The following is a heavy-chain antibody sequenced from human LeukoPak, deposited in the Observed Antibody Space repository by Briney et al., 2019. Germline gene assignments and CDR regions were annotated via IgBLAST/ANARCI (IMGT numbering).Heavy chain of an antibody. Sequence: GGSLRLSCAASGFTFSSYSMNWVRQAPGKGLEWVSSISSSSSYIYYADSVKGRFTISRDDAKNSLYLQMNSLRAEDTAVYYCARRITMPHNWFDPWGQGTLVTVSS. CDR3: ARRITMPHNWFDP. D-gene: IGHD3-10*01. CDR2: ISSSSSYI. V-gene: IGHV3-21*01. CDR1: GFTFSSYS. J-gene: IGHJ5*02.